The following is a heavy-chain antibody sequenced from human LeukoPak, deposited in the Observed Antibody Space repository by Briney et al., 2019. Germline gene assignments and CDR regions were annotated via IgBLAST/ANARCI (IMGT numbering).Heavy chain of an antibody. J-gene: IGHJ4*02. CDR2: ISYDGSNK. D-gene: IGHD6-25*01. Sequence: GGSLRLSCAASGFTFSSYAMHWVRQAPGKGLEWVAGISYDGSNKYYADSVKGRFTISRDNAKNSLYLQMNSLRAEDTAVYYCAGGLGRLISYWGQGTLVTVSS. CDR1: GFTFSSYA. CDR3: AGGLGRLISY. V-gene: IGHV3-30*04.